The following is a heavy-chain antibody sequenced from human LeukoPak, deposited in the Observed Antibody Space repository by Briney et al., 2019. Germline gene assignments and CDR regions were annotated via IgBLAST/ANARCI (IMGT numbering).Heavy chain of an antibody. CDR2: MNPNSGNT. D-gene: IGHD3-22*01. V-gene: IGHV1-8*01. Sequence: GASVKVSCKASGYTFTSYDINWVRQATGQGLEWMGWMNPNSGNTGYARKFQGRVTMTRNTSISTAYMELSSLRSEDTAVYYCASESPDSSGYYWGQGTLVTVSS. CDR1: GYTFTSYD. CDR3: ASESPDSSGYY. J-gene: IGHJ4*02.